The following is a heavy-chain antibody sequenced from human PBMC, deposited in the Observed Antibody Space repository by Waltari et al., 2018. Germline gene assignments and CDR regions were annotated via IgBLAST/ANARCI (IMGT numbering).Heavy chain of an antibody. J-gene: IGHJ4*02. D-gene: IGHD2-21*01. Sequence: EVQLVESGGGLVQPGRSLRLSCAASGFTFDDYAMHWVRQAPGKGLEWVSCISWNSGIIGYADSVKGRFTISRDNAKNSLYLQMNSLRAEDTALYYCAKDGGGGYSPLYYFDYWGQGTLVTVSS. CDR1: GFTFDDYA. V-gene: IGHV3-9*01. CDR2: ISWNSGII. CDR3: AKDGGGGYSPLYYFDY.